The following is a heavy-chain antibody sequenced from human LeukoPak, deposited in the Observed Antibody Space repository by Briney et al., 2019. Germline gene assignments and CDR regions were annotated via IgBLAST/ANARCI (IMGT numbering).Heavy chain of an antibody. CDR2: ISAYNGKT. Sequence: ASVKVSCKACGYTFTSYGISWVRQAPGQGLEWMGWISAYNGKTNYPQKLQGRVTMTTDTSTPTAYMELRSLRSDDTAVYYCARETWILNNDGAFEIWGQGTMVTLSS. CDR1: GYTFTSYG. CDR3: ARETWILNNDGAFEI. V-gene: IGHV1-18*01. D-gene: IGHD2-2*03. J-gene: IGHJ3*02.